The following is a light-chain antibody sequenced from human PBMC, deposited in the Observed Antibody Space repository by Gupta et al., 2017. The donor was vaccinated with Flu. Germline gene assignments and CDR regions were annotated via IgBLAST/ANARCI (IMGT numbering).Light chain of an antibody. V-gene: IGLV3-19*01. CDR3: ASRDSGSKHFV. J-gene: IGLJ1*01. CDR1: SLRTFS. CDR2: SDT. Sequence: SSGLTQDPAVSVALGQTVRITCQGDSLRTFSATWYQQKPGQAPLLIIPSDTTRPSGIPDRFSGSRSGNTASLTITGAQAEDEADYHCASRDSGSKHFVVGAGTEITVL.